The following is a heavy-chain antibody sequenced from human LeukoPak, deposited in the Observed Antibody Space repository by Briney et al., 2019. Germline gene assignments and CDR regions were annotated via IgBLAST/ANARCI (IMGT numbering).Heavy chain of an antibody. CDR3: ARNHLGLGL. J-gene: IGHJ4*02. CDR1: VYTFTTSE. V-gene: IGHV1-18*01. Sequence: ASVKVSCKPSVYTFTTSEIFWVRQAPGQGLEWMGWINTRNGNANYAHQLQGRVTMTTDTSTSTSYMELASLRFDDTAIYYCARNHLGLGLWGQGTLVTVSS. CDR2: INTRNGNA. D-gene: IGHD3-16*01.